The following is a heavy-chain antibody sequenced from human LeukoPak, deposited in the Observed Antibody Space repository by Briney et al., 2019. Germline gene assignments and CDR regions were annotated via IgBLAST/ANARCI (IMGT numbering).Heavy chain of an antibody. V-gene: IGHV4-59*01. J-gene: IGHJ5*01. CDR3: ARGISWFDS. CDR2: INDSGST. CDR1: GVSISSFY. Sequence: SSETLSLTCTVSGVSISSFYWTWIRQPPGKGLEWIGYINDSGSTNYNPSLKSRVTISVDTSKNQFSLKLSSVTAADTAVYSCARGISWFDSWGQGTLVTVSS.